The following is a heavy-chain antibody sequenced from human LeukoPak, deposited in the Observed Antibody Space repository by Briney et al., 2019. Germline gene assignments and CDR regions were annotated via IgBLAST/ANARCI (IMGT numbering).Heavy chain of an antibody. CDR1: GDSFSIRSYY. CDR3: VRKNDHQGF. CDR2: LYCSGTT. D-gene: IGHD2/OR15-2a*01. J-gene: IGHJ4*02. V-gene: IGHV4-39*07. Sequence: SETLSLTCTVSGDSFSIRSYYLGWIRQPPGKGLEWIGSLYCSGTTNYNPSLESRVTISEDASKSQFYLNLRSVTAADTAVYYCVRKNDHQGFWGQGKLVAVS.